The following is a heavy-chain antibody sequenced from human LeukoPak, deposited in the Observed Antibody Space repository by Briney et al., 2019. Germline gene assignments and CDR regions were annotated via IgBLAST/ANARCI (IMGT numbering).Heavy chain of an antibody. J-gene: IGHJ4*02. V-gene: IGHV4-30-4*01. Sequence: SETLSLTCTVSGGSLTSGDYYWNWIRQTPGKGLEWIGYIYDSGLTYFNPSLGSRLSMSVETSSNQFSLKLSSVTAADTAVYYCARQTIEWELHPFDYWGQGTLVTVSS. CDR2: IYDSGLT. CDR3: ARQTIEWELHPFDY. CDR1: GGSLTSGDYY. D-gene: IGHD1-26*01.